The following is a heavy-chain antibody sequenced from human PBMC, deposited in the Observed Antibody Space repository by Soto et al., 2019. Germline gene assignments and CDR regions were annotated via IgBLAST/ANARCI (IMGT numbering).Heavy chain of an antibody. V-gene: IGHV3-7*01. J-gene: IGHJ4*02. D-gene: IGHD2-2*01. Sequence: VQLVQSGGDLVQPGGSLRLSCVASVFTFSTYWMTWVRQAPGMGLEWVAGIKEDGSEEVYVDSVKGRFSISRDNAKTSLYLQLNSLRAEDTAVYYCATAISSPFSNFDYWGQGSLVTVSS. CDR1: VFTFSTYW. CDR3: ATAISSPFSNFDY. CDR2: IKEDGSEE.